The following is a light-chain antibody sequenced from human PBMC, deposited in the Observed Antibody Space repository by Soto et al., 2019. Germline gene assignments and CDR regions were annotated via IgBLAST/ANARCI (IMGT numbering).Light chain of an antibody. J-gene: IGLJ1*01. CDR3: SSFAGSNNFPYV. CDR2: EVT. Sequence: QSVLTQPASVSGSPGQSITISCTGTSSDVGKYNYVSWYQQHPGKAPKLIIYEVTNRPSGVSNRFSGSKSGNTASLTISGLQAEDEGDYHCSSFAGSNNFPYVFGTGTKVTV. V-gene: IGLV2-14*01. CDR1: SSDVGKYNY.